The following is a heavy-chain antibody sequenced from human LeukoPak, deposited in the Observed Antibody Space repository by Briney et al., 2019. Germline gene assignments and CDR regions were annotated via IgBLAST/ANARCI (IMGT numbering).Heavy chain of an antibody. CDR1: GFTVSNNY. D-gene: IGHD3-10*01. Sequence: PGGSLRLSCAASGFTVSNNYMNWVRQAPGKGLEWVSAITATSSSTHDADSVQGRFTISRDNSKNTLYLQMNSLRPEDTAIYYCAKLFESGTYNNFFHYWGQGTLVTVFS. J-gene: IGHJ4*02. V-gene: IGHV3-23*01. CDR3: AKLFESGTYNNFFHY. CDR2: ITATSSST.